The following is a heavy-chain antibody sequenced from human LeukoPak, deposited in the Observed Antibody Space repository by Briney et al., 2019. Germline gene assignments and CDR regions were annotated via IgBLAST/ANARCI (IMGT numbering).Heavy chain of an antibody. CDR3: ARGRNYYDSSGYYYLYY. J-gene: IGHJ4*02. CDR2: ISSSSSYI. Sequence: PGGSLRLSCAASGFTFSSYSMNWVRQAPGKGLEWVSSISSSSSYIYYADSVKGRFTISRDNSKNTLYLQMNSLRAEDTAVYYCARGRNYYDSSGYYYLYYWGQGTLVTVSS. D-gene: IGHD3-22*01. V-gene: IGHV3-21*04. CDR1: GFTFSSYS.